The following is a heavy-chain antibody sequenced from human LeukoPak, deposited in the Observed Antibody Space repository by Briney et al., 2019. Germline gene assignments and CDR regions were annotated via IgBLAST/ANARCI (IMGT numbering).Heavy chain of an antibody. CDR3: AKDAAYDYSSAFDY. Sequence: GGSLRLSCAVSGFTFDDYAMHWVRQAPGKGLEWVSGITWNGGSIGYADSVKGRFTISRDNAKNSLYLQMNSLRGEDTAFYYCAKDAAYDYSSAFDYWGQGTLVTVSS. V-gene: IGHV3-9*01. CDR1: GFTFDDYA. D-gene: IGHD4-11*01. J-gene: IGHJ4*02. CDR2: ITWNGGSI.